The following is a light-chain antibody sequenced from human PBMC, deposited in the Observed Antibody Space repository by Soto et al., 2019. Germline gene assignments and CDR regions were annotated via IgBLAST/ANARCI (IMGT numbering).Light chain of an antibody. CDR1: QSVSSY. V-gene: IGKV3-11*01. J-gene: IGKJ4*01. CDR3: QHRYNWPLT. CDR2: DAS. Sequence: EIVLTQSPATLSLSPGERATLSCRASQSVSSYLAWYQQKPGQAPRLLIYDASNRATGIPARFSGSGSGTDFTLTISRLEPEDFATYYCQHRYNWPLTFGAGTKVDIK.